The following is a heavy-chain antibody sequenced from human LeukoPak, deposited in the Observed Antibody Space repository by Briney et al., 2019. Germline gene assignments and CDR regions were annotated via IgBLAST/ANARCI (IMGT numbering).Heavy chain of an antibody. CDR2: MNPNSGNT. J-gene: IGHJ3*02. Sequence: GASVKVSCKASGYTFTSYDINWVRQATGQGLEWMGWMNPNSGNTGYAQKFQGRVTMTRNTSISTAYMELSSLRSEDTAVYYCARARYYDILTGPLGGFDIWGQGTMVTVSS. V-gene: IGHV1-8*01. CDR1: GYTFTSYD. CDR3: ARARYYDILTGPLGGFDI. D-gene: IGHD3-9*01.